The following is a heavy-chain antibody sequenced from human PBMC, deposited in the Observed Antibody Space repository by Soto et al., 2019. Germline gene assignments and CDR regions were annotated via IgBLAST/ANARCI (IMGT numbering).Heavy chain of an antibody. D-gene: IGHD2-2*01. CDR2: INPSGGST. Sequence: QGLEWMGIINPSGGSTSYAQKFQGRVTMTRDTSTSTVYMELSSLRSEDTAVYYCARTVVPARLYYYYYYGMDVWGKGTTVTVSS. V-gene: IGHV1-46*01. J-gene: IGHJ6*04. CDR3: ARTVVPARLYYYYYYGMDV.